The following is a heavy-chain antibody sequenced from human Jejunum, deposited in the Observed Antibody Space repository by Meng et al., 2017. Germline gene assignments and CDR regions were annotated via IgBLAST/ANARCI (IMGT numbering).Heavy chain of an antibody. CDR2: IHTSGTT. CDR1: GVSISGYY. CDR3: ARDRIAVVGTNLDI. Sequence: SETLSLTCTVSGVSISGYYWSWIRQTPGKGLEWIAYIHTSGTTNYNPSLKSRVTISVDTPTNQFSLKLTSVTAADTAVYYCARDRIAVVGTNLDIWGQGAMVTVSS. V-gene: IGHV4-59*01. D-gene: IGHD6-19*01. J-gene: IGHJ3*02.